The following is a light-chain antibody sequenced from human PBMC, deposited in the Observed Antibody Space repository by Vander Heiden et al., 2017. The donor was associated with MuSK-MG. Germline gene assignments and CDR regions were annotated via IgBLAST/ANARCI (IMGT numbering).Light chain of an antibody. CDR3: AAWDDSLNAYV. CDR1: SYNVGSGT. V-gene: IGLV1-44*01. Sequence: QSVLTQPPSASGTPGQRVTVSCSGGSYNVGSGTVNWFQQLPGTAPKLLMYSNNQRPSGVPDRFSGSKSGTSAALAISGLQSEDEADYYCAAWDDSLNAYVFGTGTTVTVL. J-gene: IGLJ1*01. CDR2: SNN.